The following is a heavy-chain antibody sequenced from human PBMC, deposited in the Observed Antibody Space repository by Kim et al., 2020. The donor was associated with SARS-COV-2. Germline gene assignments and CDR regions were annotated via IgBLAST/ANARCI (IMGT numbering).Heavy chain of an antibody. D-gene: IGHD1-26*01. Sequence: SETLSLTCAVYGGSFSGYYWSWIRQPPGKGLEWIGEINHSGSTNYNPSLKSRVTISVDTSKNQFSLKLSSVTAADTAVYYCARGAERRVGATLGYDYWGQGTLVTVSS. V-gene: IGHV4-34*01. CDR1: GGSFSGYY. CDR3: ARGAERRVGATLGYDY. CDR2: INHSGST. J-gene: IGHJ4*02.